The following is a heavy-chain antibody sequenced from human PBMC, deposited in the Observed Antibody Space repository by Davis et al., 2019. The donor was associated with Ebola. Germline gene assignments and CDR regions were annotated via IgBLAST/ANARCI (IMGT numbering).Heavy chain of an antibody. CDR2: IKQDGSEK. CDR1: GFTFSSYG. V-gene: IGHV3-7*01. D-gene: IGHD3-10*01. Sequence: PGGSLRLSCAASGFTFSSYGMHWVRQAPGKGLEWVANIKQDGSEKYYVDSVKGRFTISRDNAKNSLYLQMNSLRAEDTAVYYCAREWLFRCYDYWGQGTLVTVSS. J-gene: IGHJ4*02. CDR3: AREWLFRCYDY.